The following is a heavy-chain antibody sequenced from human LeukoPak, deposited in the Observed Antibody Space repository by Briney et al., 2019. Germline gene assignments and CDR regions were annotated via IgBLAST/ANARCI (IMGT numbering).Heavy chain of an antibody. J-gene: IGHJ4*02. V-gene: IGHV4-38-2*02. D-gene: IGHD1-7*01. CDR2: IYHSGST. Sequence: PSEPLSLTCTVSGYSISSGFYWGWLRQPPGTGLEWVGSIYHSGSTHYNSSLKSRVTISVDQSKNQLSLKLSYGTAADTAVFYFARGVELTQGGTFDYWGQGTLVTVSS. CDR3: ARGVELTQGGTFDY. CDR1: GYSISSGFY.